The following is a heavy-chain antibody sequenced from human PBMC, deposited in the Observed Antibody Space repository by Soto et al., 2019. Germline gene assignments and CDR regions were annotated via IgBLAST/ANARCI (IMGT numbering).Heavy chain of an antibody. CDR1: GFTFGSDA. J-gene: IGHJ6*02. V-gene: IGHV3-21*01. Sequence: GGSLRLSCAASGFTFGSDAMNWVRQAPGKGLEWVSSISSSSSYIYYADSVKGRFTISRDNAKNSLYLQMNSLRAEDTAVYYCAKDLNLRAYFYYYGMDVWGQGTTVTVSS. D-gene: IGHD2-21*01. CDR2: ISSSSSYI. CDR3: AKDLNLRAYFYYYGMDV.